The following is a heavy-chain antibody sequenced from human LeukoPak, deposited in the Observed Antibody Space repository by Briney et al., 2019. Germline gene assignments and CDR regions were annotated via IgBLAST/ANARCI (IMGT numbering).Heavy chain of an antibody. J-gene: IGHJ4*02. V-gene: IGHV3-9*03. Sequence: PGGSLRLSCAASGFTFNNYAMSWVRQAPGKGLEWVSGISWNSGSIAYADSVKGRFTISRDNAKNSLYLQMNSLRAEDMALYYCAKASSTSPDYYFDYWGQGTLVTVSS. CDR1: GFTFNNYA. CDR2: ISWNSGSI. D-gene: IGHD2-2*01. CDR3: AKASSTSPDYYFDY.